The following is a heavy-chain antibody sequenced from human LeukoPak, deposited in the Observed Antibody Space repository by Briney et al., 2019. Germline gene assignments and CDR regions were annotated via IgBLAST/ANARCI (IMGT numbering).Heavy chain of an antibody. J-gene: IGHJ4*02. D-gene: IGHD6-13*01. CDR1: GGSISSSSYY. Sequence: SETLSLTCTVSGGSISSSSYYWGWIRQPPGKGLEWIGSIYYSGSTYYNPSLKSRVTISVDTSKNQFSLKLSSVTAADTAVYYCARDSGSWFDYWGQGTLVTVSS. CDR3: ARDSGSWFDY. V-gene: IGHV4-39*07. CDR2: IYYSGST.